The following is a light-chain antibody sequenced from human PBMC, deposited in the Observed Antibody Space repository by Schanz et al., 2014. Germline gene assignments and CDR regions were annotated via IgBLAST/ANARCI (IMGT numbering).Light chain of an antibody. CDR3: CSYTSSSPNWM. V-gene: IGLV2-14*01. Sequence: QSVLTQPASVSGSPGQSITISCTETNSDIGGYNYVSWYQQHPGKAPKLMIYDVSNRPSGVSNRFSASKSGNTASLTITGLQTEDEAYYYCCSYTSSSPNWMFGGGTKLTVL. J-gene: IGLJ3*02. CDR2: DVS. CDR1: NSDIGGYNY.